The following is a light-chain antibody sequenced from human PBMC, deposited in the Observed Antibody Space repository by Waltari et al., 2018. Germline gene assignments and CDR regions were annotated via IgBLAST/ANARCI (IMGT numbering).Light chain of an antibody. CDR1: GSDVGGYKD. V-gene: IGLV2-8*01. CDR3: SSYAATNNVI. Sequence: QSALTQPPSASGSLGQSVTISCTGTGSDVGGYKDVYWYQQYPGKAPKLLIYEVIKRPSGVPLRFSGSNSGNTASLTVSGLRAEDEGDYYCSSYAATNNVIFGGGTNLTVL. CDR2: EVI. J-gene: IGLJ2*01.